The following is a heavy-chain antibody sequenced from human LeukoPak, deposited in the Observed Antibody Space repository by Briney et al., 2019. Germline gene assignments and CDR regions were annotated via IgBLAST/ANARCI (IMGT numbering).Heavy chain of an antibody. CDR3: ARDPYGGNSGY. CDR1: GYTFTSYY. D-gene: IGHD4-23*01. CDR2: IIPIFGTA. Sequence: GASVKVSCKASGYTFTSYYMHWVRRAPGQGLEWMGGIIPIFGTANYAQKFQGRVTITADESTSTAYMELSSLRSEDTAVYYCARDPYGGNSGYWGQGTLVTVSS. V-gene: IGHV1-69*13. J-gene: IGHJ4*02.